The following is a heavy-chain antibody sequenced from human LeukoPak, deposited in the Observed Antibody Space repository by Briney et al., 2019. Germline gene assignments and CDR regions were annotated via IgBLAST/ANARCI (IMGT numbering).Heavy chain of an antibody. J-gene: IGHJ4*02. CDR3: AREGRQDYVYFDC. D-gene: IGHD4-17*01. CDR1: GDSISSYY. V-gene: IGHV4-59*01. CDR2: INYSGNT. Sequence: SETLSLTCTVSGDSISSYYWSWIRQPPGKGLEWMGYINYSGNTSYNPSLKSRVTISVDTSKNQFSLRLTSVTAADTAVYYCAREGRQDYVYFDCWGQGTLVTVSS.